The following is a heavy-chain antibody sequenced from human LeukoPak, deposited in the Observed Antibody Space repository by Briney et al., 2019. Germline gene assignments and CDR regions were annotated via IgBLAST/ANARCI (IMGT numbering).Heavy chain of an antibody. Sequence: ASERVSCKASGDTITSYDIYWVRQAPGQGLEWMGWMNPNSGNTGYAQKFQGRVTMTRNTSISTAYMELSSLRSEDTAVYYCARDSAHRKSTIFGVVIHYYYYGMDVWGQGTTVTVSS. CDR2: MNPNSGNT. CDR1: GDTITSYD. V-gene: IGHV1-8*01. CDR3: ARDSAHRKSTIFGVVIHYYYYGMDV. D-gene: IGHD3-3*01. J-gene: IGHJ6*02.